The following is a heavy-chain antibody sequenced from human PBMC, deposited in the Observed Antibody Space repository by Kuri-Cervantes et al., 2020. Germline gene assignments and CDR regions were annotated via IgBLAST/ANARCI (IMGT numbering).Heavy chain of an antibody. CDR2: IKQDGSEK. CDR1: GFTFSSYW. J-gene: IGHJ4*02. CDR3: ARGHNVFDY. Sequence: ASLKFSCAASGFTFSSYWMTLGRQAAERGLEWEAKIKQDGSEKYYVEAVRCRFTISRANAKNSLYLQMSSLRAEDTAVYYCARGHNVFDYWGQGTLVTVSS. V-gene: IGHV3-7*01. D-gene: IGHD1-1*01.